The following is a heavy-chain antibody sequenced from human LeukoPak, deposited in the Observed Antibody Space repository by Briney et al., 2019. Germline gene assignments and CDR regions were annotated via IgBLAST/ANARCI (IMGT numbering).Heavy chain of an antibody. CDR1: GGSINSYY. D-gene: IGHD1-26*01. Sequence: RSSETLSLTCTVSGGSINSYYWSWIRQPPGKGLEWIGYIYYSGSTNYNPSLKSRVAISVDTSKNQFSLKLSSVTAADTAVYYCARQWELRGWFDPWGQGTLVTVSS. CDR2: IYYSGST. CDR3: ARQWELRGWFDP. J-gene: IGHJ5*02. V-gene: IGHV4-59*08.